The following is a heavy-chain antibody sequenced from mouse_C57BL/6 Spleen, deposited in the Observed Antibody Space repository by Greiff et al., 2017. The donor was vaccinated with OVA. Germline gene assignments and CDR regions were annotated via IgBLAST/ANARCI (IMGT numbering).Heavy chain of an antibody. CDR2: IWRGGGT. J-gene: IGHJ1*03. D-gene: IGHD1-2*01. CDR1: GFSLTSYG. V-gene: IGHV2-2*01. Sequence: QVQLKESGPGLVQPSQNLSITCTVSGFSLTSYGVHWVRQSPGKGLEWLGVIWRGGGTDYNAAFISRLSISKDNSKSKVFFKMSSLQAEDTAIYYCARKATAVWYFDDWGTGTTVTVSS. CDR3: ARKATAVWYFDD.